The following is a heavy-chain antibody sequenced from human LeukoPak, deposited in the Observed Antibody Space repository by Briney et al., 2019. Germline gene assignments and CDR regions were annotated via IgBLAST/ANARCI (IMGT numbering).Heavy chain of an antibody. D-gene: IGHD5-24*01. Sequence: SQTLSLTCTVSGGSISSGDYYWSWSRQPPGKGLEWIGSIYYSGSTCYNPSLKSRVTISVDTSKNQFSLKLSSVTAADTAVYYCARGSRDDYSLRFQWFDPWGQGTLVTVSS. V-gene: IGHV4-30-4*08. CDR2: IYYSGST. J-gene: IGHJ5*02. CDR3: ARGSRDDYSLRFQWFDP. CDR1: GGSISSGDYY.